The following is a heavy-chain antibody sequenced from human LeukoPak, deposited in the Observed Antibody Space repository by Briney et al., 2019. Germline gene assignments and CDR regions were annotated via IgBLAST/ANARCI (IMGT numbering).Heavy chain of an antibody. CDR1: GFTFSSYG. V-gene: IGHV3-33*06. Sequence: GGSLRLSCAASGFTFSSYGMHWVRQAPGKGLEWVAVIWYDGSNKYYTDSVKGRFTISRDNSKNTLYLQMNSLRAEDTAVYYCAKGSYYDILTGQTYWGQGTLVTVSS. CDR2: IWYDGSNK. D-gene: IGHD3-9*01. CDR3: AKGSYYDILTGQTY. J-gene: IGHJ4*02.